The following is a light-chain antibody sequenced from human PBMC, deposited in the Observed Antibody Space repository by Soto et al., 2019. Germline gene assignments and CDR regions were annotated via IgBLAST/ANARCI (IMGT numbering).Light chain of an antibody. CDR3: MQALQMLT. CDR1: QSLLHSNGYNY. CDR2: LGS. J-gene: IGKJ4*01. Sequence: DIVMTQSPLSLPVTPGEPASISCRSSQSLLHSNGYNYLDWYLQKPGQSPQLLIYLGSNRASGVPDRFSGGGSGTDFTLKISRVEAEDVGVYYCMQALQMLTFGGGTKVEIK. V-gene: IGKV2-28*01.